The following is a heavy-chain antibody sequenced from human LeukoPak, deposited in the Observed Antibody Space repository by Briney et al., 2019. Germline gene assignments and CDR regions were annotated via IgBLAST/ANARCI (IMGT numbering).Heavy chain of an antibody. CDR1: GFTLSNYN. CDR2: ISSSSSTI. Sequence: PGGSLRLSCAASGFTLSNYNMNWARQAPGKGLEWLSYISSSSSTIYYADSVKGRFTISRDNAKNSLYLQMNSLRAEDTAVYYCARDFRGLSWYFDYWGQGALVTVSS. J-gene: IGHJ4*02. V-gene: IGHV3-48*01. CDR3: ARDFRGLSWYFDY. D-gene: IGHD3-10*01.